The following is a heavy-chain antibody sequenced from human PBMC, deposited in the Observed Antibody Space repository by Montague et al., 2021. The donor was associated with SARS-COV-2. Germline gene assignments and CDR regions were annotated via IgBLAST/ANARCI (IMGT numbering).Heavy chain of an antibody. Sequence: SETLSLTCIVSGESIDSDTYYWGWIRQSPGEGLEWIGSLSSSGSTYYNPSLRSRVTISMDTSKNHFSLKVNSVTATDTAVYFCARPGSVSGWFYFDDWGQGTLVSVSS. CDR3: ARPGSVSGWFYFDD. D-gene: IGHD6-19*01. J-gene: IGHJ4*02. CDR2: LSSSGST. V-gene: IGHV4-39*02. CDR1: GESIDSDTYY.